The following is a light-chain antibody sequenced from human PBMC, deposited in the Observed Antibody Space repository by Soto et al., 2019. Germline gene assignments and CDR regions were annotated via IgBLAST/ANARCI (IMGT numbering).Light chain of an antibody. CDR2: LAS. CDR1: QSLLYSNGNNY. CDR3: MPPLHTPYP. Sequence: DIVMTQSPLSLPVTPGEPAYISCRSSQSLLYSNGNNYLDLYMQKPGQSPQLLIYLASSRASVVPARCSGSGSGTDFTRKISRVEADDVGVYYCMPPLHTPYPFGQGTQLEIK. V-gene: IGKV2-28*01. J-gene: IGKJ2*01.